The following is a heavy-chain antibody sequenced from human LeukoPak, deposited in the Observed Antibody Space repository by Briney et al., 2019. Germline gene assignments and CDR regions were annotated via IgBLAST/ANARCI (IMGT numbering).Heavy chain of an antibody. CDR3: ARTEYSSSTYYFDY. V-gene: IGHV1-46*01. Sequence: ASVKVSCKVSGYTLTELSMHWVRQAPGQGLEWMGIINPSGGSTSYAQKFQGRVTMTRDTSTSTVYMELSSLRSEDTAVYYCARTEYSSSTYYFDYWGQGTLVTVSS. J-gene: IGHJ4*02. CDR2: INPSGGST. CDR1: GYTLTELS. D-gene: IGHD6-6*01.